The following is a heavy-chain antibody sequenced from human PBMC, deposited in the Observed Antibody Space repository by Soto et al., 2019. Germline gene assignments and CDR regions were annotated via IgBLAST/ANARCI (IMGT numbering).Heavy chain of an antibody. Sequence: PSETLSLTCSVSGDSLSNYYWSWVRPSPGMGLEWIGYIYYSGLTKYNPSLKSRVTISVGTSKNQFSLRLSSVTAADSAVYYCARSGDYTNYYYYFMDVWGKGTTVTVSS. CDR3: ARSGDYTNYYYYFMDV. J-gene: IGHJ6*03. CDR2: IYYSGLT. CDR1: GDSLSNYY. D-gene: IGHD4-17*01. V-gene: IGHV4-59*08.